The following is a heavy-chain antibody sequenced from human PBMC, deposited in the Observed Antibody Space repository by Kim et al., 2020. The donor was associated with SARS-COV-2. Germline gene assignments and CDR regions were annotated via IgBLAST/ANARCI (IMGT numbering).Heavy chain of an antibody. J-gene: IGHJ6*03. CDR2: FYPSGRS. Sequence: SETLSLTCAVSGDSITSRNWWSWVRQTPGKGLEWIGEFYPSGRSNYNPSLESRVTISVDKSNNHFSLRLTSVTAADTAVYYCAGERDYYYYMDVWGKGTTVIVSS. CDR1: GDSITSRNW. CDR3: AGERDYYYYMDV. V-gene: IGHV4-4*02.